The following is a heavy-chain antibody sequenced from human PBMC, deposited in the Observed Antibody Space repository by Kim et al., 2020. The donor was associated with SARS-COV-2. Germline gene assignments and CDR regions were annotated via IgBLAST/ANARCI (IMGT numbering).Heavy chain of an antibody. V-gene: IGHV3-21*01. D-gene: IGHD3-22*01. CDR3: ARLYDSSGYYAY. J-gene: IGHJ4*02. Sequence: YYADSVKGRFTSSRDNAKNSLYLQMNSLRAEDTAVYYCARLYDSSGYYAYWDQGTLVTVSS.